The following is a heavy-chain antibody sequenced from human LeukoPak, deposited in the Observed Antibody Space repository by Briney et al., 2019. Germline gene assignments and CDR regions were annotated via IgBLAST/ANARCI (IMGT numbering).Heavy chain of an antibody. Sequence: SQTLSLTCAISGDSVSSTTTAWNWIRQSPSRGLEWLGRTYYRSKWYNDYAVSVKSRITINPDTSKNQFSLQLNSVTPEDTAVYYCARDPIAAAGTYYYYGMDVWGQGTTVTVSS. V-gene: IGHV6-1*01. CDR1: GDSVSSTTTA. CDR2: TYYRSKWYN. D-gene: IGHD6-13*01. CDR3: ARDPIAAAGTYYYYGMDV. J-gene: IGHJ6*02.